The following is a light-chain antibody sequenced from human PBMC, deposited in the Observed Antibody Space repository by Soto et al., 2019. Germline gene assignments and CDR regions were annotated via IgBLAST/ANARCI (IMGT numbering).Light chain of an antibody. CDR2: GAS. J-gene: IGKJ1*01. Sequence: EIVLTQSPGSLSLSPGERGTLSCRASQSVDSSFFAWYQQKPDQAPRLLIYGASNSAPGIPDRFSGSGSGTDFTLTISRLEPEDFAVYYCQQYVSSVTFGQGTKVEIK. CDR3: QQYVSSVT. CDR1: QSVDSSF. V-gene: IGKV3-20*01.